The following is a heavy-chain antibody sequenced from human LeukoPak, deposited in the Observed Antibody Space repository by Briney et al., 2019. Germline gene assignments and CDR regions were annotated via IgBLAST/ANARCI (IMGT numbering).Heavy chain of an antibody. CDR2: VSGSGDNT. J-gene: IGHJ4*02. CDR3: AKNFGAGGGSVFHY. D-gene: IGHD3-10*01. Sequence: GGSLRLSCAPSGFIFSSYAMSWVRQAPGKGLEWVSAVSGSGDNTYYADSVKGRFTISRDNSKTTLYLQMNSLRAEDTAINYCAKNFGAGGGSVFHYWGQGTLVTVSS. CDR1: GFIFSSYA. V-gene: IGHV3-23*01.